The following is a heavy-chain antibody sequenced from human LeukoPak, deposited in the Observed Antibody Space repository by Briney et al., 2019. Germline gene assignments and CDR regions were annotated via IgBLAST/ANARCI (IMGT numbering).Heavy chain of an antibody. CDR3: ARGNDFWSGYYPNAFDI. CDR1: GGSISSSSYY. J-gene: IGHJ3*02. D-gene: IGHD3-3*01. CDR2: IYYSGST. Sequence: SETLSLTCTVSGGSISSSSYYWGWIRQPPGKGLEWIGSIYYSGSTYYNPSLKSRVTISVDTSKNQFSLKLSSETAADTAVYYCARGNDFWSGYYPNAFDIWGQGTMVTVSS. V-gene: IGHV4-39*07.